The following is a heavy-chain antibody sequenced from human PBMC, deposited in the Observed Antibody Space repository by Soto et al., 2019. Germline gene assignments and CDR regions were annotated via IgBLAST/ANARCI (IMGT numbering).Heavy chain of an antibody. CDR1: GFTFTRYS. CDR2: ISSTTNYI. CDR3: ARESEDLTSNFDY. Sequence: GGSLRLSCAASGFTFTRYSMNWVRQAPGKGLEWVSSISSTTNYIYYGDSMKVRFTISRDNAKNSLYLEMNSLRAEDTAVYYCARESEDLTSNFDYWGQGTLVTVSS. J-gene: IGHJ4*02. V-gene: IGHV3-21*06.